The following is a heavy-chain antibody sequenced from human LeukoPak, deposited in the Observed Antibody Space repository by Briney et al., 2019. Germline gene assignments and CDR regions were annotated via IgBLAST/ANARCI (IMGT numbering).Heavy chain of an antibody. CDR2: INTNTGNP. J-gene: IGHJ4*02. V-gene: IGHV7-4-1*02. Sequence: ASVKVSCKASGYTFTGYAVNWFRQAPGQRLEWMGWINTNTGNPTYAQGFTGRFGFSLDTSVSTAYLQISSLKAEDTAVYYCARERGAVAGKIPLGYWGQGTLVTVSS. CDR3: ARERGAVAGKIPLGY. CDR1: GYTFTGYA. D-gene: IGHD6-19*01.